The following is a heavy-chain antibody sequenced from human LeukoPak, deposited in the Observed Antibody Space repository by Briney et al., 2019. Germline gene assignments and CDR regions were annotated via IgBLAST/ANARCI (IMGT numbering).Heavy chain of an antibody. CDR2: IYYSGNT. V-gene: IGHV4-59*12. CDR3: AKSNGYGLIDI. J-gene: IGHJ3*02. D-gene: IGHD3-22*01. Sequence: PSETLSLTCTVSGDSFTNSYWSWIRQPPGKGLEWIAYIYYSGNTKYNPSLKSRVTISVDTSKNHFSLKLNSVTAADTAVYYCAKSNGYGLIDIWGQGTMVTVSS. CDR1: GDSFTNSY.